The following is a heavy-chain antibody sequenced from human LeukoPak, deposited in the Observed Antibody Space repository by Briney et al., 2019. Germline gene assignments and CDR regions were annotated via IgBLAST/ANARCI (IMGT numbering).Heavy chain of an antibody. V-gene: IGHV3-23*01. Sequence: GVSLRLSCAASGFTFSSYAMSWVRQAPGKGLEWVSAISGSGGSTYYADSVKGRFTISRDNSKNTQYLQMNSLRAEDTAVYYCAKGLDGEQDYWGQGTLVTVSS. J-gene: IGHJ4*02. CDR3: AKGLDGEQDY. CDR2: ISGSGGST. CDR1: GFTFSSYA. D-gene: IGHD1-26*01.